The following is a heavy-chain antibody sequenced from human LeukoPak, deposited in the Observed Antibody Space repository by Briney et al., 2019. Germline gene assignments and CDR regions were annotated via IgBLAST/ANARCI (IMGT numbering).Heavy chain of an antibody. CDR1: GGSFSDHY. V-gene: IGHV4-34*01. CDR2: INRSGST. D-gene: IGHD2/OR15-2a*01. CDR3: ARQAVIIPTGMEGPWFDP. Sequence: PSETLSLTCAVYGGSFSDHYWSWIRQPPGKGLEWIGEINRSGSTNYSPSLKSRVIISVDTSRKQFSLKLTSVTAADTAIYYCARQAVIIPTGMEGPWFDPWGQGTLVAVSS. J-gene: IGHJ5*02.